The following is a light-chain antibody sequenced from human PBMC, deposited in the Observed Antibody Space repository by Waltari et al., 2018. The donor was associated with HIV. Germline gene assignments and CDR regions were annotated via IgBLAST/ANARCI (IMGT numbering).Light chain of an antibody. CDR2: DVS. CDR1: SSDVGGYNY. CDR3: CSYAGSYV. J-gene: IGLJ1*01. V-gene: IGLV2-11*01. Sequence: QSALTQPRSVSGSPGQSVAISCTGTSSDVGGYNYVSWYQQHQGKAPKLMIYDVSKRPSGVPDRFSGSKSGNTASLTISGLQAEDEADYYCCSYAGSYVFGTGTKVTVL.